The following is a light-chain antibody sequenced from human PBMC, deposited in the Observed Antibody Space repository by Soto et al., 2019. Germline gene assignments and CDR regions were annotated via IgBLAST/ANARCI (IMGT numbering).Light chain of an antibody. CDR3: QQYNNWPPGT. J-gene: IGKJ1*01. CDR1: QSVSSN. Sequence: EIVMTQSPATLSVSPGERATLSCRASQSVSSNLGWYQQKPGQAPRLLIYDASTRATGIPARFSGSGSGTEFTLIISSLQSEDFGIYYCQQYNNWPPGTFGQGTKVEIK. CDR2: DAS. V-gene: IGKV3-15*01.